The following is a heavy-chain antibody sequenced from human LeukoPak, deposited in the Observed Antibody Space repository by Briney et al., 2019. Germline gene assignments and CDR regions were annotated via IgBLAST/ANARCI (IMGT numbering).Heavy chain of an antibody. CDR1: GYTFSIYS. J-gene: IGHJ6*03. CDR2: ISACNGNT. CDR3: ARQYDCTAYYNYNMEV. Sequence: ASVKVSCKASGYTFSIYSIAWVRQAPGQGLEWIGWISACNGNTHSTLDLQGRVTMTTDTLTSTAYMELRGLRSDDTAVYYCARQYDCTAYYNYNMEVWGQGTTVTVSS. D-gene: IGHD3-22*01. V-gene: IGHV1-18*01.